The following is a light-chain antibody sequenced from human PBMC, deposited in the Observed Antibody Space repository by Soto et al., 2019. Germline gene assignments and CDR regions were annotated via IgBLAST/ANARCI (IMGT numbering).Light chain of an antibody. Sequence: SYELTQPPSVSVSPGQTASITCSGDKLGDKYACWYQQKPGQSPVLVIYQDSKRPLGIPERFSGSNSGNTATLTISGTQAMDEADYYCQAWDGVFGGGTKLTVL. CDR2: QDS. J-gene: IGLJ2*01. CDR3: QAWDGV. CDR1: KLGDKY. V-gene: IGLV3-1*01.